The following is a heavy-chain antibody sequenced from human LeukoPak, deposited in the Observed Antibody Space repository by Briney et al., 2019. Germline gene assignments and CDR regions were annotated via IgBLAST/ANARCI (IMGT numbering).Heavy chain of an antibody. V-gene: IGHV4-4*07. CDR3: ARGLGSQKRPRVGYFQH. CDR2: IYTTGTA. CDR1: GDFISGSY. D-gene: IGHD3-10*01. Sequence: SETLSLTCSVSGDFISGSYWSWIRQPAGEGLEWIGRIYTTGTANYNPSLTSRVTMSVDTSRKQLSLKLNSVTAADTAVYYCARGLGSQKRPRVGYFQHWGQGTLVTVSS. J-gene: IGHJ1*01.